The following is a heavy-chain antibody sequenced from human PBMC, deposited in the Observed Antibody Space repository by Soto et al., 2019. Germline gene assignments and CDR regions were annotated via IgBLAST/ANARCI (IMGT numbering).Heavy chain of an antibody. V-gene: IGHV3-72*01. J-gene: IGHJ2*01. D-gene: IGHD2-8*01. Sequence: GGSLRLSCAASGFTFSDHYMDWVRQAPGKGLEWVGRTRNKANSYTTEYAASVKGRFTISRDDSKNSLYLQMNSLKAEDTAVYYCARGYCSNGVCYRYIDLWGRGTLVTVSS. CDR3: ARGYCSNGVCYRYIDL. CDR1: GFTFSDHY. CDR2: TRNKANSYTT.